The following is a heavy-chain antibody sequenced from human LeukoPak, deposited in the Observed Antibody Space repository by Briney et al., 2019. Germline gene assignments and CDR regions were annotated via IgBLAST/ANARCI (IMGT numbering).Heavy chain of an antibody. CDR2: IDTKTRNP. D-gene: IGHD3-22*01. CDR3: AIHPSDSSGYFSY. Sequence: ASVRVSCKASGYTFSSCAINWVRQAPGQGLEYMGWIDTKTRNPTYAQGFTGRFVFSLDTSVSTAYCRLKAEDTAVYYCAIHPSDSSGYFSYWGQGALVTVSS. CDR1: GYTFSSCA. J-gene: IGHJ4*02. V-gene: IGHV7-4-1*01.